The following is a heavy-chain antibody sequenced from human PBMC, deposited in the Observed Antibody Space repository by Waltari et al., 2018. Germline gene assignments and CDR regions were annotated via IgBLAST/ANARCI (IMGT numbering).Heavy chain of an antibody. CDR1: GGSFSGYY. J-gene: IGHJ4*02. V-gene: IGHV4-34*01. Sequence: QVQLQQWGAGLLKPSETLSLTCAVYGGSFSGYYWSWIRQPPGKGLGWIGEISHSGSTTSHPGLKGRGTITVGTCQNQVSPEVSSGTPADKALYYCAGEAYYCSSGYYYRGYDFDSWGQGTPVTVSS. CDR2: ISHSGST. CDR3: AGEAYYCSSGYYYRGYDFDS. D-gene: IGHD3-22*01.